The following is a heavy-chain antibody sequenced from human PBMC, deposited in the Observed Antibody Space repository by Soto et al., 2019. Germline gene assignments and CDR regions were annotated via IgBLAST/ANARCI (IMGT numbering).Heavy chain of an antibody. Sequence: PGGSLRLSCAASGFTFSSYGLQWGRQAPGKGLEWVAVISYDGSNKYYADSVKGRFTISRDNSKNTLYLQMNSLRAEDTAVYYCARASELELRDGMDVWGQGTTVTVSS. CDR1: GFTFSSYG. D-gene: IGHD1-7*01. V-gene: IGHV3-30*03. CDR2: ISYDGSNK. CDR3: ARASELELRDGMDV. J-gene: IGHJ6*02.